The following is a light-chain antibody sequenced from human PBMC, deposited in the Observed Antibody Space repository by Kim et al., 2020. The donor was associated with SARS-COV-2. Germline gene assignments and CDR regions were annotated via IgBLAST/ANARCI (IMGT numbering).Light chain of an antibody. CDR2: EDS. CDR3: YSAADNIWV. V-gene: IGLV3-27*01. CDR1: ILAKNY. J-gene: IGLJ3*02. Sequence: VSPGQTATITCSGNILAKNYVRWFQQKPGQAPVLVIYEDSERPSGIPERFSGSSSGTTVTLTISGAQVEDEDDYYCYSAADNIWVFGGGTQLTVL.